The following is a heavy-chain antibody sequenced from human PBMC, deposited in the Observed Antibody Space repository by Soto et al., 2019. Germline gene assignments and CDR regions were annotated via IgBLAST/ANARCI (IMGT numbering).Heavy chain of an antibody. CDR3: ARHFSVDYFDD. CDR2: IYYSGTT. J-gene: IGHJ4*02. CDR1: GDSITSNSYF. Sequence: PSLTCTVSGDSITSNSYFWAWIRQPPGKGLEWIGSIYYSGTTYYNPSLKSRVTISVDRSKNQFSLKLSSVTAADTAVYYCARHFSVDYFDDWGQGSLVTVSS. V-gene: IGHV4-39*01.